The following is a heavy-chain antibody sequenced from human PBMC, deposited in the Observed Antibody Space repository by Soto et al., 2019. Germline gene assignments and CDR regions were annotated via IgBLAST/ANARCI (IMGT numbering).Heavy chain of an antibody. Sequence: QVQLQESGPGLVKPSQTLSLTCTVSGGSITSSGYYWSWIRQHPGEGLEWIGFTSNSGSTSYNPPXKXXVTIPVDTSSTQFSLHLKAVTAADTAVYYCARGGGSTKVDYWGQGTLVTVSP. V-gene: IGHV4-31*03. CDR1: GGSITSSGYY. J-gene: IGHJ4*02. CDR2: TSNSGST. D-gene: IGHD2-2*01. CDR3: ARGGGSTKVDY.